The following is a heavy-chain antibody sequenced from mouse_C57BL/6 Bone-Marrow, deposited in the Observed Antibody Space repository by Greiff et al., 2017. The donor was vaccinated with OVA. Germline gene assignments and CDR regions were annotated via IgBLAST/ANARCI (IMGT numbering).Heavy chain of an antibody. CDR2: ISDGGSYT. D-gene: IGHD1-1*01. V-gene: IGHV5-4*01. Sequence: EVQLVESGGGLVKPGGSLKLSCAASGFTFSSYAMSWVRQTPEKRLEWVATISDGGSYTYYPDNVKGRFTISRDNAKNNLYLQMSHLKSEDTAMYYCARLYGSSPLDGFDYWGQGTTLTVSS. CDR1: GFTFSSYA. CDR3: ARLYGSSPLDGFDY. J-gene: IGHJ2*01.